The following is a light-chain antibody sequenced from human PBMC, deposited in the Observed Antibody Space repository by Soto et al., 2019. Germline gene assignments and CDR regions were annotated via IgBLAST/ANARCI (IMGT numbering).Light chain of an antibody. J-gene: IGKJ5*01. CDR2: AAS. Sequence: QMTQYPSSLSASVGDRITITCGSSRDLGSDLSWYQQKPGKAPTLLIYAASSLQSGVPSRFSGSGSGTDFTLTISSLQPEDFATYYCQLSDISFTFGQGTLLEIK. CDR3: QLSDISFT. V-gene: IGKV1-39*01. CDR1: RDLGSD.